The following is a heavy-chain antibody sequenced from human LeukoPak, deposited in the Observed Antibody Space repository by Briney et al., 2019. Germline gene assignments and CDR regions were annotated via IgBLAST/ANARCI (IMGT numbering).Heavy chain of an antibody. CDR3: ARVAAMTGTVIDY. CDR2: INWNSEAT. CDR1: GFTLEDYG. V-gene: IGHV3-20*04. Sequence: GGSLRLSCAASGFTLEDYGMSWVRQAPGKGLEWVSAINWNSEATGYVDSVKGRFTISRDNAKNSLYLQLNSLRAEDTAVYYCARVAAMTGTVIDYWGQGTLVTVSS. D-gene: IGHD6-19*01. J-gene: IGHJ4*02.